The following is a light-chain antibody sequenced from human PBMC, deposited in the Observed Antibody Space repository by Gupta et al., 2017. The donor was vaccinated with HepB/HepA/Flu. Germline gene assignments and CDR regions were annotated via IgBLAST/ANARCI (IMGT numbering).Light chain of an antibody. CDR1: ISNIGADYH. J-gene: IGLJ2*01. Sequence: QSVLTQPPSVSGAPGQRITISCTGSISNIGADYHVHWYQQFPGTAPKLLIYANNNRPSGVPDRFSGSKSGTSASLAITGLQAEDEADYYCQSYDRSLSGSIFGGGTKLTVL. CDR3: QSYDRSLSGSI. CDR2: ANN. V-gene: IGLV1-40*01.